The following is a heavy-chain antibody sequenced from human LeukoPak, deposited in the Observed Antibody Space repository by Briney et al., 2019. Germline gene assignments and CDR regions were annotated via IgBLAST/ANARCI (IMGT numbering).Heavy chain of an antibody. CDR2: ISSSTSTI. Sequence: GGSLRLSCAASGFTFSTYSMNWVRQAPGKGLEWVSYISSSTSTIYYADSVKGRFTISRDNAKNSLYLQMNSLRAEDTAVYYCAKTSSGYIQHWGQGTLVTVSS. CDR1: GFTFSTYS. J-gene: IGHJ1*01. V-gene: IGHV3-48*04. CDR3: AKTSSGYIQH. D-gene: IGHD3-22*01.